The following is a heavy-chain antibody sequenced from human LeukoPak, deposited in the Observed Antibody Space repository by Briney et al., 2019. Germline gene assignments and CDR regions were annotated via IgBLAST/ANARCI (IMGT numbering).Heavy chain of an antibody. D-gene: IGHD3-22*01. V-gene: IGHV3-23*01. CDR1: GFTFRDYA. CDR3: ATDYYDRSGDYTFDY. Sequence: GGSLRLSCAASGFTFRDYAMSWVRQAPGKGLEWVSVISGTGDTTQYADSVKGRLTISRENSQHTVFLQMNSLRAEDTAVYYCATDYYDRSGDYTFDYWGQGSRVTVSS. J-gene: IGHJ4*02. CDR2: ISGTGDTT.